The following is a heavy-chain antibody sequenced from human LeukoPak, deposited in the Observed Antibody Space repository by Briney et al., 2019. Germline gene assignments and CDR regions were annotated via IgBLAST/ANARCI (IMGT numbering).Heavy chain of an antibody. J-gene: IGHJ4*02. CDR2: INPNSGGT. D-gene: IGHD1-26*01. Sequence: GASVKVSCKASGYIFTGYYMHWGGQAPGQGLEWIGRINPNSGGTNYAQKFQGRVTMTREASISTAYMELSRLRYDDTAVYYCARDGVGATDYWGQGTLVTVSS. V-gene: IGHV1-2*06. CDR3: ARDGVGATDY. CDR1: GYIFTGYY.